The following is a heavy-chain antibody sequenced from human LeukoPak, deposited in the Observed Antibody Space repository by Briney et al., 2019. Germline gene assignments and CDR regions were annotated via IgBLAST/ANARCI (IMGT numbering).Heavy chain of an antibody. J-gene: IGHJ4*02. CDR2: ISYDGSNK. Sequence: PGGSLRLSRAASGFTLSGYAMHWVRQAPGKGLECVSVISYDGSNKYYADTVKRRFTISRDNYKKTLYLQTISLRAGDTAVYYCARTTVPDYWGQGPLVIVSS. D-gene: IGHD4-17*01. V-gene: IGHV3-30-3*01. CDR3: ARTTVPDY. CDR1: GFTLSGYA.